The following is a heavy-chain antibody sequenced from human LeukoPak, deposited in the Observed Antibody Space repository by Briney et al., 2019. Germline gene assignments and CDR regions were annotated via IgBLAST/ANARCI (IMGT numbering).Heavy chain of an antibody. D-gene: IGHD1-1*01. Sequence: SETLSLTCTVSGGSVSSGSYYWSWIPQPPGKGLEWIAYIHYSGSTNYNPSLKSRVTISVDTSKNQFSLKLRSVTAADTAVYYCAREGNGPAYYHFYYMDVWGKGTTVTVSS. J-gene: IGHJ6*03. V-gene: IGHV4-61*01. CDR3: AREGNGPAYYHFYYMDV. CDR2: IHYSGST. CDR1: GGSVSSGSYY.